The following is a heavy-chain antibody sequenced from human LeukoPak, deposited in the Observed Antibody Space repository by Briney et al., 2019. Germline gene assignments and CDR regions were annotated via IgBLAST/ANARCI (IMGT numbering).Heavy chain of an antibody. CDR3: TRIYDSSGYYDYFDY. D-gene: IGHD3-22*01. Sequence: PGGSLRLSRTASGFTFWDYAMSWVRQAPGKGLEGVGFIRSKAYGGTTEYAASVKGRFTISRDDSKSIAYLQMNSLKTEDTAVYYCTRIYDSSGYYDYFDYWGQGTLVTVSS. J-gene: IGHJ4*02. CDR2: IRSKAYGGTT. CDR1: GFTFWDYA. V-gene: IGHV3-49*04.